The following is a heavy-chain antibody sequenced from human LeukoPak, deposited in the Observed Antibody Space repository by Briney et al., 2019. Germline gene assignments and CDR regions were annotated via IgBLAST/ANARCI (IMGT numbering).Heavy chain of an antibody. Sequence: ASVKVSCKASGYTFTGYYMHWVRQAPGQGLEWMGWINPNSGGTNNAQKFQGRVTMTRDASISTAYMELSRLRSDDTAVYYCARLSGSPKLGYWGQGTLVTVSS. CDR3: ARLSGSPKLGY. CDR1: GYTFTGYY. J-gene: IGHJ4*02. V-gene: IGHV1-2*02. D-gene: IGHD3-16*02. CDR2: INPNSGGT.